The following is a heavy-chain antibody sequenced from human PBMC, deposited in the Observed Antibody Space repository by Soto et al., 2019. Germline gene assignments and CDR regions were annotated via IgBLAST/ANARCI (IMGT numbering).Heavy chain of an antibody. D-gene: IGHD3-10*01. V-gene: IGHV5-51*01. CDR2: IYPGDSDT. CDR3: ARHPTDYYGSGSSLYFDY. Sequence: PGESLKISCKGSGYSFTSYWIGWVRQMPGKGLEWMGIIYPGDSDTRYSPSFQGQVTISADKSISTAYLQWSSLKASDTAMYYCARHPTDYYGSGSSLYFDYWGPGTLVTVSS. J-gene: IGHJ4*02. CDR1: GYSFTSYW.